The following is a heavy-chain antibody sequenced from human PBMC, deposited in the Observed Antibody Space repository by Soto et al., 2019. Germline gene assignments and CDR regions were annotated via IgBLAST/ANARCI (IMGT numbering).Heavy chain of an antibody. Sequence: SETLSLTCSVSGVSIRSYFWSWIRQPPGKGLEWIGYTYYTADTKYSPSFESRATISADPSKKQFSPSLSPVSAADTALYFCAGSKNRGESIDYWGQGALVTVSS. CDR2: TYYTADT. CDR3: AGSKNRGESIDY. V-gene: IGHV4-59*01. CDR1: GVSIRSYF. D-gene: IGHD3-10*01. J-gene: IGHJ4*02.